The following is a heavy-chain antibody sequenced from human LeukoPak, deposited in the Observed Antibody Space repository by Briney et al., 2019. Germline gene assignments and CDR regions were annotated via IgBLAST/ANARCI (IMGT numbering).Heavy chain of an antibody. J-gene: IGHJ4*02. CDR2: IYHSGST. V-gene: IGHV4-38-2*02. D-gene: IGHD5-18*01. Sequence: SETLSLTCTVSGYSISSGYYWGWIRQPPGKGLEWIGSIYHSGSTYYNPSLKSRVTISVDTSKNQISLKLSSVTAADTAVYYCARDDIVDTAMAILNQFDYWGQGTLVTVSS. CDR1: GYSISSGYY. CDR3: ARDDIVDTAMAILNQFDY.